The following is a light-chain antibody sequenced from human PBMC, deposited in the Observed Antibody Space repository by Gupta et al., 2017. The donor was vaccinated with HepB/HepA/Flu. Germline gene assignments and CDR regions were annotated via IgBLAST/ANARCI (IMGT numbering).Light chain of an antibody. Sequence: DIQMTQSPSTLSASVGDRVTITCRASQSISSWLAWYQQKPGKAPNLLIYKASSLESGVPSRFSGSGSGTEFTLTISSLQPDDFATYYCQQYSSYPWTFGQGTKVE. J-gene: IGKJ1*01. CDR2: KAS. CDR1: QSISSW. V-gene: IGKV1-5*03. CDR3: QQYSSYPWT.